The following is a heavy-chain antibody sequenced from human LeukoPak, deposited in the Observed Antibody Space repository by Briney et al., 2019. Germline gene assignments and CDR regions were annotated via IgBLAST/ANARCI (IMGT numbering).Heavy chain of an antibody. CDR2: MNPNSGST. CDR1: GYTFTSYD. J-gene: IGHJ4*02. Sequence: GGSVKVSCKASGYTFTSYDINWVRQATGQGLEWMGWMNPNSGSTGYAQKFQGRVTITRNTSISTAYMELSGLRSEHTAVYYCARGRSTGYPYYFEYWGQGTLVTVPS. D-gene: IGHD5-12*01. CDR3: ARGRSTGYPYYFEY. V-gene: IGHV1-8*03.